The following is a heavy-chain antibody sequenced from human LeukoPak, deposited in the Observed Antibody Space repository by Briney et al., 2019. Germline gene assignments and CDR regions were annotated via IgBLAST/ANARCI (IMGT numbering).Heavy chain of an antibody. V-gene: IGHV3-23*01. D-gene: IGHD4-17*01. CDR3: ANEIRPNDY. CDR2: ISINGSKT. J-gene: IGHJ4*02. Sequence: GGSLRLSCAASEFDLSSHAMTWVRQAPGKGLEWVSAISINGSKTYYADSVKGRFTISRDNSKNTLYLQMNSLRAEDTAVYYCANEIRPNDYWGQGTQVTVSS. CDR1: EFDLSSHA.